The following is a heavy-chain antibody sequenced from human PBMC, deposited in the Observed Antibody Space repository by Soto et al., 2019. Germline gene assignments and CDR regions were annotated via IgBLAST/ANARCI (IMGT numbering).Heavy chain of an antibody. CDR3: ARLPKGSVVTG. J-gene: IGHJ4*01. CDR1: GFSFRDHS. V-gene: IGHV3-48*02. CDR2: ISGSSENI. Sequence: GRSLRLSCVGSGFSFRDHSMNWVRQPPGKGLQWISYISGSSENIYYADSVKGRFTVSRDNAKNTLFLQMNSLRDDDSAIYYCARLPKGSVVTGWGQGSLVTVS. D-gene: IGHD2-21*02.